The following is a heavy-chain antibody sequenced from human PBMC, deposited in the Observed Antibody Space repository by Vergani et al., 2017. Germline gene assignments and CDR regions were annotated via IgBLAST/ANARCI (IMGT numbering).Heavy chain of an antibody. CDR2: ISYDGSNK. J-gene: IGHJ5*02. CDR1: GFTFSSYG. CDR3: AKDGLGRGYSLKEFDP. V-gene: IGHV3-30*18. Sequence: QVQLVESGGGVVQPGRSLRLSCAASGFTFSSYGMHWVRQAPGKGLEWVAVISYDGSNKYYADSVKGRFTISRDNSKNTLYLRMNSLRAEDTAVYYCAKDGLGRGYSLKEFDPWGQGTLVTVSS. D-gene: IGHD5-18*01.